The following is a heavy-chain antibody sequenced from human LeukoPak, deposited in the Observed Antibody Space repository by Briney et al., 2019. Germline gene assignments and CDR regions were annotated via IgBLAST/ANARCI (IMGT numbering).Heavy chain of an antibody. CDR2: INSGGSTT. J-gene: IGHJ4*02. Sequence: GGSLRLSCAASGFNFGKYAMQWVRQAPGKGPGWVSYINSGGSTTYYIDSMKGRITISRDNAKNSLYLQMNSLRAEDTAVYYCARDLAYCGGDCYSGFDYWGQGTLVTVSS. D-gene: IGHD2-21*01. V-gene: IGHV3-21*06. CDR3: ARDLAYCGGDCYSGFDY. CDR1: GFNFGKYA.